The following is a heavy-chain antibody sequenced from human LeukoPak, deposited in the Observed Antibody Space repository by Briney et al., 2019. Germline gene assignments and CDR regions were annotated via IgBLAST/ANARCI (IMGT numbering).Heavy chain of an antibody. CDR1: GFTFSSYW. D-gene: IGHD6-6*01. Sequence: PGGSLRLSCAASGFTFSSYWMSWVRQAPGKGLEWVANIKQDGSEKYYVDSVKGRFTISRDSAKNSLYLQMNSLRAEDTAVYHCARDLTARATFDYWGQGTLVTVSS. V-gene: IGHV3-7*01. J-gene: IGHJ4*02. CDR2: IKQDGSEK. CDR3: ARDLTARATFDY.